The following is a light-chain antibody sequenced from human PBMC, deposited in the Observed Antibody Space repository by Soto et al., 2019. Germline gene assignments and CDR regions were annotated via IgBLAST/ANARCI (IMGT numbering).Light chain of an antibody. Sequence: DIVMTQSPESLAVSLGERATINCKSSQSLLYSSNNENYVAWYQQKPRQPPKLLIYWASTRRSGVPERFSGSGSGTDFPLTISCLQAEDGAVYYCQQDYGTPYTFAQGTKVEIK. J-gene: IGKJ2*01. CDR3: QQDYGTPYT. CDR1: QSLLYSSNNENY. CDR2: WAS. V-gene: IGKV4-1*01.